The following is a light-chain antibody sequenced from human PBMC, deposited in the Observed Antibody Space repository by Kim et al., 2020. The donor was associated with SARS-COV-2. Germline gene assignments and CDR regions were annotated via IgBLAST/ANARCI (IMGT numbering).Light chain of an antibody. V-gene: IGKV3-20*01. CDR1: QRVTGTY. CDR3: QQYGDSPKT. Sequence: LFPGGEATCTSRGGQRVTGTYLAWYQQKPGQAPKLLISDASSRAAGIPDRFSGNGSGTDFTLTISRLEPGDSAVYHCQQYGDSPKTFGQGTKVEI. J-gene: IGKJ1*01. CDR2: DAS.